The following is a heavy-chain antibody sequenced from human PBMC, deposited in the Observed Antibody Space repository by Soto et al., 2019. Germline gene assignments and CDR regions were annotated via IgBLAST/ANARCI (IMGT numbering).Heavy chain of an antibody. D-gene: IGHD2-15*01. CDR2: IGAYNANT. CDR1: GYTFTNYG. J-gene: IGHJ4*02. V-gene: IGHV1-18*01. CDR3: ARAGIYCSGGSCFWEGYFDS. Sequence: QVQLVQSGAEVKKPGASVKVSCKASGYTFTNYGISWVRQAPGQGLEWVGWIGAYNANTNYAQKVKGRVTMTTDTSTSTAYMELRSLGSDDTAVYYCARAGIYCSGGSCFWEGYFDSWGQGTLVTVSS.